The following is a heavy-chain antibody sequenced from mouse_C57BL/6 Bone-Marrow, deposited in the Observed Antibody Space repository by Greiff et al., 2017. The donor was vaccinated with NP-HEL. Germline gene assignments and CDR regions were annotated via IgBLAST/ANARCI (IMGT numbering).Heavy chain of an antibody. J-gene: IGHJ4*01. Sequence: EVKLMESGGGLVKPGGSLKLSCAASGFTFSSYAMSWVRQTPEKRLEWVATISDGGSYTYYPDNVKGRFTISRDNAKNNLYLQMSHLKSEDTAMYYCARAPHYYYGSSYYAMDYGGQGTSVTVSS. V-gene: IGHV5-4*03. CDR2: ISDGGSYT. CDR1: GFTFSSYA. CDR3: ARAPHYYYGSSYYAMDY. D-gene: IGHD1-1*01.